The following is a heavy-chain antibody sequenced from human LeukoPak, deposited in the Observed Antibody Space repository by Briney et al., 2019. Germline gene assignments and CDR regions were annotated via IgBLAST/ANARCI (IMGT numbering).Heavy chain of an antibody. Sequence: GASVKVSCKPSGYTFTGYYMHWMRQAPGQGLECMGWINLNSGGTNYAQKFQGRVTMTRDTSISTAYMELSRLRYDDTAVYYCASWAGGNEPVASFDYWGQGTLVTVSS. CDR3: ASWAGGNEPVASFDY. V-gene: IGHV1-2*02. CDR2: INLNSGGT. CDR1: GYTFTGYY. J-gene: IGHJ4*02. D-gene: IGHD1-14*01.